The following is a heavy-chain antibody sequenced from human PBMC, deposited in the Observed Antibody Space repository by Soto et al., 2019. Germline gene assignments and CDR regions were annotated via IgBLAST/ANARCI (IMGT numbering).Heavy chain of an antibody. D-gene: IGHD2-15*01. CDR1: GGSVSSGSHS. CDR3: ARDKYCSGGSCRKNWFDP. J-gene: IGHJ5*02. Sequence: SETLSLTCTVSGGSVSSGSHSWSWYRQPPGKGLEWLAYIYDDGSSDYDPSLKSRATISLDMSKNQFSLKLTSVTAADTAVYYCARDKYCSGGSCRKNWFDPWGQGTLVTVSS. V-gene: IGHV4-61*01. CDR2: IYDDGSS.